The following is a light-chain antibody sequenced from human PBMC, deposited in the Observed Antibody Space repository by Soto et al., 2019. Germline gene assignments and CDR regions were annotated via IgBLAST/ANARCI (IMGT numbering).Light chain of an antibody. J-gene: IGKJ1*01. CDR1: ETVNSN. CDR2: TIS. V-gene: IGKV3-15*01. Sequence: EVVMTKTPATLSVSPGERATLSCRASETVNSNLAWYQQKPGQAPRLLIYTISIRATGVPARFSGSGSGTEFTLTISSLQSEDFGVYYCQQYNKWWTFGQGTKVDIK. CDR3: QQYNKWWT.